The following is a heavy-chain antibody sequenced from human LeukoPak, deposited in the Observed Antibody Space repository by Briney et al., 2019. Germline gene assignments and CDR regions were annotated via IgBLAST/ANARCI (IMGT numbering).Heavy chain of an antibody. CDR3: ARGGDDFDY. CDR1: GGSISNSY. J-gene: IGHJ4*02. V-gene: IGHV4-59*01. Sequence: SETLSLTCTVSGGSISNSYWSWIRQPPGKGLEWIGYISYSGSTKYSPSLKSRVTISVDTSKNQFSLKLSSVTAADTAVYYCARGGDDFDYWGQGTLVTVSS. D-gene: IGHD1-26*01. CDR2: ISYSGST.